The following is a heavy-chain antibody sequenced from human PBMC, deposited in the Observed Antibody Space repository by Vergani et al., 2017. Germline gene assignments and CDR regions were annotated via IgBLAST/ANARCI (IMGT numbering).Heavy chain of an antibody. CDR1: GVTFSSYA. D-gene: IGHD3-3*01. Sequence: QVQLVQSGAEVKKPGSSVKVSCKASGVTFSSYAISWVRQAPGQGLEWMGGIIPIFGTANYAQKFQGRVTITADESTSTAYLELSSLRSKDTAVYYCASREITIFGVVIIRGFYLYGMDVWGQGTTVTVSS. CDR3: ASREITIFGVVIIRGFYLYGMDV. CDR2: IIPIFGTA. J-gene: IGHJ6*02. V-gene: IGHV1-69*01.